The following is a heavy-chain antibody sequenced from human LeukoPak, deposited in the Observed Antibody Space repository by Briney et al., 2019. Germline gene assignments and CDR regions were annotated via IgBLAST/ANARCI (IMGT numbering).Heavy chain of an antibody. D-gene: IGHD3-10*01. Sequence: PGGSLRLSCAASGFTFSRYAMSWVRRAPGKGLEWVSGLSGSGVDTYYADPVKGRFTISRDSFKNTMYLQMHSLRAEDTAVYYCAKKSGWASGTYCVYWGQGTLVTVSS. J-gene: IGHJ4*02. V-gene: IGHV3-23*01. CDR3: AKKSGWASGTYCVY. CDR1: GFTFSRYA. CDR2: LSGSGVDT.